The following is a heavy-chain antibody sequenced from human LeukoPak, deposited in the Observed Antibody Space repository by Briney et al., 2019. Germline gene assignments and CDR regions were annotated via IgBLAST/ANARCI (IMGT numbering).Heavy chain of an antibody. CDR2: IKQDGTEK. Sequence: GGSLRLSCAASGFTLSNHWMIWVRQAPGKGLECVANIKQDGTEKYYLDSVKGRFTISRDNAKNSLYLQMNSLRAEDTAVYYCARDSIDSSGYYPLEFDYWGQGTLVTVSS. J-gene: IGHJ4*02. V-gene: IGHV3-7*01. CDR1: GFTLSNHW. CDR3: ARDSIDSSGYYPLEFDY. D-gene: IGHD3-22*01.